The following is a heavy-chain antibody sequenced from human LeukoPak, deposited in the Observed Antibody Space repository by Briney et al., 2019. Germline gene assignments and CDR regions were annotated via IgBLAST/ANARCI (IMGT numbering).Heavy chain of an antibody. CDR3: ARGSGYDYVWGSYRYY. CDR1: GFTFSSYS. CDR2: ISSSSSYI. D-gene: IGHD3-16*02. J-gene: IGHJ4*02. Sequence: GGSLRLSCAASGFTFSSYSMNWVRQAPGKGLEWVSSISSSSSYIYYADSVKDRFTISRDNAKNSLYLQMNSLRAEDTAVYYCARGSGYDYVWGSYRYYWGQGTLVTVSS. V-gene: IGHV3-21*01.